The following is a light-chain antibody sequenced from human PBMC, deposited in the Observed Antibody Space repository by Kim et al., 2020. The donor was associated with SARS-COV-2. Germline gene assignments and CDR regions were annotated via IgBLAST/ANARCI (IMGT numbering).Light chain of an antibody. CDR1: QGISNY. CDR2: AAS. V-gene: IGKV1-27*01. Sequence: DIQMTQSPSSLSASVGDRVTITCRASQGISNYLAWYQQKPGKVPKLLIYAASALQSGVPPRFSGSGSGTDFTLTISSLQPEDVATYSCQKYNSAPWTFGEGSKVDIK. CDR3: QKYNSAPWT. J-gene: IGKJ1*01.